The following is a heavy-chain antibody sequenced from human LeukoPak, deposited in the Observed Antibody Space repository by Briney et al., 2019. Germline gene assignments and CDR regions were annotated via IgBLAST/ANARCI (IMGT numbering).Heavy chain of an antibody. Sequence: GGSLRLSCAASGFTFSSYAMSWVRQAPGKGLEWVSVISGSGGSIYYADSVKGRFTISRDNSKNTLYLQMNSLRVEDTAVYYCAKGSYYYDSSGPGPFDLWGRGTLVTVSS. V-gene: IGHV3-23*01. J-gene: IGHJ2*01. CDR3: AKGSYYYDSSGPGPFDL. D-gene: IGHD3-22*01. CDR2: ISGSGGSI. CDR1: GFTFSSYA.